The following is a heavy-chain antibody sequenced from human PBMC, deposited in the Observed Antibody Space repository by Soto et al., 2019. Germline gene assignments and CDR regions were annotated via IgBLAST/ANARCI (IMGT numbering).Heavy chain of an antibody. Sequence: SETLSLTCSVSGGSVNSGGYSWSWIRQPPGKGLEWIGFISPSGSPAYNPSLKSRVTISVDRSNNQLSLNLTSVTAADTAVYYCARAPMVLSRSYFDSWGQGTPVTVSS. CDR2: ISPSGSP. J-gene: IGHJ4*02. CDR1: GGSVNSGGYS. D-gene: IGHD2-8*01. CDR3: ARAPMVLSRSYFDS. V-gene: IGHV4-30-2*01.